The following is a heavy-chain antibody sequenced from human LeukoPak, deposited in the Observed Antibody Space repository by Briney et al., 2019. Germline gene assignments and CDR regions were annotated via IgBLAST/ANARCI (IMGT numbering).Heavy chain of an antibody. Sequence: ASVKVSCKASGYTFTCYFMHWVRQAPGQGLEWMGWINPNSDDTNYAQKFQGRVTMTRDTSISTAYMELSRLRSDDTAVYYCARDERYDSSGYPFDYWGQGTLVTVSS. CDR3: ARDERYDSSGYPFDY. J-gene: IGHJ4*02. D-gene: IGHD3-22*01. CDR1: GYTFTCYF. V-gene: IGHV1-2*02. CDR2: INPNSDDT.